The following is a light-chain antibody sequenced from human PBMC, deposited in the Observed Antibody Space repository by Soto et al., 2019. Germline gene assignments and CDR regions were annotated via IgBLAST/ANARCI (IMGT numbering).Light chain of an antibody. CDR1: QGISNY. Sequence: DIQMTQSPSSLSASVGDRVTITCRASQGISNYLAWYQQQPGKAPKLLIYEPSTLHSVVPSRFSGSGSGTDFTLTISILQPEDVATYYCQRYKSAITFGQGTRLEIK. J-gene: IGKJ5*01. CDR2: EPS. V-gene: IGKV1-27*01. CDR3: QRYKSAIT.